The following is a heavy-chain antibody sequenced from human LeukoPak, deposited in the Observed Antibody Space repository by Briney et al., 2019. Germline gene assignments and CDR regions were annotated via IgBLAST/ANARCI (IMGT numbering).Heavy chain of an antibody. V-gene: IGHV3-33*01. Sequence: GRSLRLSCAASGFTFSSYGMHWVRQAPGKGLEWVAVIWYDGNNKYYADSVKGRFTISRDNSKNTLYLQMNSLRAEDTAVYYCARERLGELSLVDYWGQGTLVTVSS. CDR2: IWYDGNNK. J-gene: IGHJ4*02. D-gene: IGHD3-16*02. CDR1: GFTFSSYG. CDR3: ARERLGELSLVDY.